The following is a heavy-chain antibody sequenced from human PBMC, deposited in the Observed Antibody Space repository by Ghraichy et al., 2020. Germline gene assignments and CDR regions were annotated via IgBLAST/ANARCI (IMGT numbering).Heavy chain of an antibody. J-gene: IGHJ2*01. Sequence: SETLSLTCTVSGGSISNYYWSWIRQPPGKGLEWIGYFYYSGSANYNPSLKSRVTISVDTSKNQFSLKLSSVTAADTAVYYCARLGVAVAALGIGYFDLWGRGTLVTVSS. CDR3: ARLGVAVAALGIGYFDL. CDR1: GGSISNYY. V-gene: IGHV4-59*08. CDR2: FYYSGSA. D-gene: IGHD6-19*01.